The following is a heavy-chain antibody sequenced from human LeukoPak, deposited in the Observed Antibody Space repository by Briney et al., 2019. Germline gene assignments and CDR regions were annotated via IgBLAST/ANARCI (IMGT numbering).Heavy chain of an antibody. J-gene: IGHJ3*02. Sequence: SETLSLTCTVSGGSISSCYWSWIRQPAGKGLEWIGRIYTSGSTNYNPSLKSRVTMSVDTSKNQFSLKLSSVTAADTAVYYCARDRWEQAIHAFDIWGQGTMVTVSS. V-gene: IGHV4-4*07. CDR2: IYTSGST. CDR1: GGSISSCY. CDR3: ARDRWEQAIHAFDI. D-gene: IGHD1-26*01.